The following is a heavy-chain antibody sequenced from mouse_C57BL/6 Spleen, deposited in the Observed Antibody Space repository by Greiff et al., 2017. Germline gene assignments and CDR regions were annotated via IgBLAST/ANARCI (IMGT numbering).Heavy chain of an antibody. Sequence: QVQLQQSGAELAKPGASVKLSCKASGYTFTSYWMHWVKQRPGQGLEWIGNINPSGGDTNYNQKFKGKATLTADKSSSTAYMQLSSLTYEDSAVXYCASGEAHATDYWGQGTTLTVSS. J-gene: IGHJ2*01. CDR1: GYTFTSYW. CDR2: INPSGGDT. CDR3: ASGEAHATDY. D-gene: IGHD3-2*02. V-gene: IGHV1-7*01.